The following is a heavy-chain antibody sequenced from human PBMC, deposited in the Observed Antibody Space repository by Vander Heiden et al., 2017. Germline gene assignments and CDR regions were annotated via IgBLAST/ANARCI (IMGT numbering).Heavy chain of an antibody. V-gene: IGHV3-7*01. CDR3: ALLRGAMAG. CDR1: GSTFSSYW. D-gene: IGHD3-16*01. CDR2: IKQDGSEK. J-gene: IGHJ4*02. Sequence: EVQLVESGGGLVQPGGSLRLSCAASGSTFSSYWMSWVRQAPGKGLEWVANIKQDGSEKYYVDSVKGRFTISRDNAKNSLYLQMNSLRAEDTAVYYCALLRGAMAGWGQGTLVTVSS.